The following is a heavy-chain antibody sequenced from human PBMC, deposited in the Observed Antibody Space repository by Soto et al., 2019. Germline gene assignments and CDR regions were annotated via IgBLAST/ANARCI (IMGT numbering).Heavy chain of an antibody. V-gene: IGHV3-30*18. CDR2: ISYDGSNK. J-gene: IGHJ4*02. CDR1: GFTFSSYG. CDR3: AKDVTHYYDRSVYFDY. Sequence: GGSLRLSCAASGFTFSSYGMHWVRQAPGKGLEWVAVISYDGSNKYYADSVKGRFTISRDNSKNTLYLQMNSLRAEDTAVYYCAKDVTHYYDRSVYFDYWGQGTLVTVSS. D-gene: IGHD3-22*01.